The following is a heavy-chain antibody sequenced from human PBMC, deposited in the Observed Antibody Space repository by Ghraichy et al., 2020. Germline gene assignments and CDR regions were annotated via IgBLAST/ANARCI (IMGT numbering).Heavy chain of an antibody. V-gene: IGHV3-74*01. CDR2: INSDGSST. CDR3: ARVGEDYYYYYYGMDV. CDR1: GFTFSSYW. Sequence: ESLRLSCAASGFTFSSYWMHWVRQAPGKGLVWVSRINSDGSSTSYADSVKGRFTISRDNAKNTLYLQMNSLRAEDTAVYYCARVGEDYYYYYYGMDVWGQGTTVTVSS. J-gene: IGHJ6*02. D-gene: IGHD3-10*01.